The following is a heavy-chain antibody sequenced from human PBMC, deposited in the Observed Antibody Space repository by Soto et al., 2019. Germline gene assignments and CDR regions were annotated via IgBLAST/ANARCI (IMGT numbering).Heavy chain of an antibody. CDR2: INPNSGGT. CDR1: GYTFTGYY. CDR3: ASRNTLYYYYGMDV. V-gene: IGHV1-2*04. Sequence: ASVKVSCKASGYTFTGYYTHWVRQAPGQGLEWMGWINPNSGGTNYAQKFQGWVTMTRDTSISTAYMELSRLRSDDTAVYYCASRNTLYYYYGMDVWGQGTTVTVSS. J-gene: IGHJ6*02.